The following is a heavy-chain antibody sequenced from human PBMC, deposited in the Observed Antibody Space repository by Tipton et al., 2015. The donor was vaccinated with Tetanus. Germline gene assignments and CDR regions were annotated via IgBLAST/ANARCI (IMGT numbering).Heavy chain of an antibody. CDR2: IYYSGST. V-gene: IGHV4-59*01. CDR3: AGDSGWIDY. D-gene: IGHD6-19*01. Sequence: TLSLTCTVSGGSISSYYWSWIRQPPGKGLEWIGYIYYSGSTNYNPSLKSRVTISVDTSKNQFSLKLSSVTAADTAVYYCAGDSGWIDYWGQGTLVTVSS. CDR1: GGSISSYY. J-gene: IGHJ4*02.